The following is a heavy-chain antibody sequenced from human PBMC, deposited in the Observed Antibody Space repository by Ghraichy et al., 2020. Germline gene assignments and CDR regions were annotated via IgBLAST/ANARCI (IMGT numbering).Heavy chain of an antibody. J-gene: IGHJ6*03. CDR1: GFTFSSYA. D-gene: IGHD3-10*01. V-gene: IGHV3-64D*06. CDR2: ISSNGGST. CDR3: VKEGRAPFHYYYYMDV. Sequence: GGSLRLSCSASGFTFSSYAMHWVRQAPGKGLEYVSAISSNGGSTYYADSVKGRFTISRDNSKNTLYLQMSSLRAEDTAVYYCVKEGRAPFHYYYYMDVWGKGTTVTVSS.